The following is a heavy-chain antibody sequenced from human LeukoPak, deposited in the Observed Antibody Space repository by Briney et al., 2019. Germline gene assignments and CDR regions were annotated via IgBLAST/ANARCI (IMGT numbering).Heavy chain of an antibody. J-gene: IGHJ4*02. V-gene: IGHV3-23*01. CDR3: AKWGDYDVLTGYYVSDY. CDR2: ITGGGSGI. CDR1: GFTFSNYA. D-gene: IGHD3-9*01. Sequence: GASLRLSCAASGFTFSNYAMSWDRQAPGKGLEWVSAITGGGSGIYYADSMKSRFTISRDNSKNTLYLQINSLRAEDTAVYYCAKWGDYDVLTGYYVSDYWGQGTLVTVSS.